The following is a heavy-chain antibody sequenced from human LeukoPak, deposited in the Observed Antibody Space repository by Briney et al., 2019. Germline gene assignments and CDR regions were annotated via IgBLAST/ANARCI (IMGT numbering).Heavy chain of an antibody. J-gene: IGHJ4*02. CDR3: ARTQPFGYSYGPYFDY. Sequence: SETLSLTCTVSGGSISSYYWSWIRQSPGKGLEWIGYIYYNGNTDYNPSPKSRVTISVDTSKNQFSLKLSSVTAADTAVYYCARTQPFGYSYGPYFDYWGQGTLVTVSS. CDR1: GGSISSYY. D-gene: IGHD5-18*01. V-gene: IGHV4-59*08. CDR2: IYYNGNT.